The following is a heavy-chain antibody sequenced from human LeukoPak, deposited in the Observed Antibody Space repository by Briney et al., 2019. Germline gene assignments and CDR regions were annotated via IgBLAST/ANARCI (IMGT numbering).Heavy chain of an antibody. CDR3: ARGTGVQGYYYYYMDV. J-gene: IGHJ6*03. V-gene: IGHV4-4*07. Sequence: PSETLSLTCTVSGGSISSYYWSWIRQPAGKGLEWIGRIYTSGSTNYNPSLKSRVTMSVDTSKNQFSLKLSSVTAADTAVYYCARGTGVQGYYYYYMDVWGKGTTVTVPS. CDR1: GGSISSYY. D-gene: IGHD1-1*01. CDR2: IYTSGST.